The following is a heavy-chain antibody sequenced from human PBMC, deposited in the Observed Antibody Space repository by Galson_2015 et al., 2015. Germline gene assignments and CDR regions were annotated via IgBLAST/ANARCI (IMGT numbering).Heavy chain of an antibody. Sequence: LTCTVSGGSISSSSYYWGWIRQPPGKGLEWIGSIYYSGSTYYNPSLKSRVTISVDTSKNQFSLKLSSVTAADTAVYYCASNIVVVPAAFDYWGQGTLVTVSS. D-gene: IGHD2-2*01. CDR3: ASNIVVVPAAFDY. CDR1: GGSISSSSYY. J-gene: IGHJ4*02. V-gene: IGHV4-39*01. CDR2: IYYSGST.